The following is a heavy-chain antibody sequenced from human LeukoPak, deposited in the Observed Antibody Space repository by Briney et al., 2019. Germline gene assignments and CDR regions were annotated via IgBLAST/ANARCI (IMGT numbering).Heavy chain of an antibody. J-gene: IGHJ4*02. CDR2: ISSSSSYI. CDR3: ARESLYYYGSGSSDDY. Sequence: PGRSLRLSCAASGFTFSTYAMHWVRQAPGKGLEWVSSISSSSSYIYYADSVKGRFTISRDNAKNSLYLQMNSLRAEDTAVYYCARESLYYYGSGSSDDYWGQGTLVTVSS. D-gene: IGHD3-10*01. CDR1: GFTFSTYA. V-gene: IGHV3-21*01.